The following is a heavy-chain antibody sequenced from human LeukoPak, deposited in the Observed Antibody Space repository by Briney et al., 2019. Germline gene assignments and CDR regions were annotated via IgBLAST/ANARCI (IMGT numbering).Heavy chain of an antibody. V-gene: IGHV3-23*01. J-gene: IGHJ5*02. D-gene: IGHD5-24*01. CDR1: GFTFSSYG. Sequence: GGSLRLSCAASGFTFSSYGMSWVRQAPGKGLEWVSAISGSGGSTYYADSVKGRFTISRDNSKNTLYLQMNSLRAEDTAVYYCAREGWLQKYNWFDPWGQGTLVTVSS. CDR3: AREGWLQKYNWFDP. CDR2: ISGSGGST.